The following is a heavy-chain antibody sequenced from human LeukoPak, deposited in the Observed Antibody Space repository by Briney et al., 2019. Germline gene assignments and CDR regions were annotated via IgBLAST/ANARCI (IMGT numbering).Heavy chain of an antibody. D-gene: IGHD3-16*01. J-gene: IGHJ4*02. V-gene: IGHV4-61*02. CDR2: IYTSGST. CDR3: ARARGVADY. Sequence: PSETLSLTCTVSGGSISSGSYYWSWIRQPAGKGLEWIGRIYTSGSTNYNPSLKSRVTISVDTSKNQFSLKLSSVTAADTAVYYCARARGVADYWGQGTLVTVSS. CDR1: GGSISSGSYY.